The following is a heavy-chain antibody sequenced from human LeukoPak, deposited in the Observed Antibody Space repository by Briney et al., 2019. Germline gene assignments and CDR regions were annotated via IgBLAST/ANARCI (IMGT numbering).Heavy chain of an antibody. CDR2: IYYSGST. Sequence: GSLRLSCAASGFTFSSYSMNWVRQPPGKGLEWIGYIYYSGSTNYNPSLKSRVTISVDTSKNQFSLKLSSVTAADTAVYYCARSRVYGYYYYMDVWGKGTTVTVSS. CDR3: ARSRVYGYYYYMDV. D-gene: IGHD6-13*01. CDR1: GFTFSSYS. J-gene: IGHJ6*03. V-gene: IGHV4-59*01.